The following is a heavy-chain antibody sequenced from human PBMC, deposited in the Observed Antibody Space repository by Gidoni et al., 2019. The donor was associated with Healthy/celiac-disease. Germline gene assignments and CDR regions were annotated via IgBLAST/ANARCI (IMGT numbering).Heavy chain of an antibody. D-gene: IGHD3-16*01. CDR2: ISSSSSYI. CDR1: GFTFSSYS. J-gene: IGHJ3*02. CDR3: ARDEGGAFDI. V-gene: IGHV3-21*01. Sequence: EVQLVESGGGLVKPGGSLRLSCAASGFTFSSYSMNWVRQAPGKGLEWFSSISSSSSYIYYADSVKGRFTISRDNAKNSLYLQMNSLRAEDTAVYYCARDEGGAFDIWGQGTMVTVSS.